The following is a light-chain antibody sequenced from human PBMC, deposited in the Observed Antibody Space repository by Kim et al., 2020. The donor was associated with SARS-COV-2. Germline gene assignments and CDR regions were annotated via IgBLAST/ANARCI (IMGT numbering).Light chain of an antibody. V-gene: IGLV2-11*03. CDR3: CSYAISHWV. CDR1: SSDVGAYNY. Sequence: PGQSGAIACTGTSSDVGAYNYVAWYQQHPGKAPELMIYDVTNRPSGVPDRFSGSKSGNTASLTISGLQAEDEADYYCCSYAISHWVFGGGTQLTVL. CDR2: DVT. J-gene: IGLJ3*02.